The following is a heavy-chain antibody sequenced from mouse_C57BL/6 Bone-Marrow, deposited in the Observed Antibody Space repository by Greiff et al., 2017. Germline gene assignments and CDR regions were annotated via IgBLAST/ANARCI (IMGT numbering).Heavy chain of an antibody. J-gene: IGHJ3*01. D-gene: IGHD1-1*01. CDR1: GYTFTSYW. CDR3: ARSLYYYGSATRFAY. CDR2: IYPGSGST. Sequence: QVQLQQPGAELVKPGASVKMSCKASGYTFTSYWITWVKQRPGQGLEWIGDIYPGSGSTNYNEKFTSKATLTVDTSSSTAYMQLSSLTSEDSAVYYCARSLYYYGSATRFAYWGQGTLVTVSA. V-gene: IGHV1-55*01.